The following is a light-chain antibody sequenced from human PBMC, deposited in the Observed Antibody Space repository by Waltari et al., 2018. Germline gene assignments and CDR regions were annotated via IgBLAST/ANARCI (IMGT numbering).Light chain of an antibody. J-gene: IGKJ2*01. V-gene: IGKV3-11*01. CDR2: DAS. CDR3: QQRSNWTPHT. CDR1: QSVGSY. Sequence: EIVLTQSPATLSLSPGDTATLSCRASQSVGSYLAWYQQKPGQPPRLLIYDASNTATGVPARFRGSGSGTDFTLTISSLEAEDFAVYYCQQRSNWTPHTFGQGARLEIK.